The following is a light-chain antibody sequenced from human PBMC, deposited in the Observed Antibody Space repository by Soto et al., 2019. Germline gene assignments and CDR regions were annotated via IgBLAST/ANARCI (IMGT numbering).Light chain of an antibody. CDR1: QSVTNDY. Sequence: EIVLTQSPGTLSLSPGERVTLSCRTSQSVTNDYLAWYRQNPGQAPRLLIYGAFNRAGGTPDRFSGSGSGTDFTLTISRLEPEDFAVYYCQQYSDSPRTFGQGTKLEI. CDR3: QQYSDSPRT. J-gene: IGKJ2*01. V-gene: IGKV3-20*01. CDR2: GAF.